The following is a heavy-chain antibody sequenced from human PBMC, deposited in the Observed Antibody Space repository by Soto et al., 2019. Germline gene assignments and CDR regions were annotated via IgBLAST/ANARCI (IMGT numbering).Heavy chain of an antibody. Sequence: SETLSLTCAVSGGSISSGGYSWSWIRQPPGKGLEWIGYIYHSGSTYYNPSLKSRVTISVDTSKNQVVLTMTNMDPVDTATYYCAHRHLPYGYSSGWYGSPYFDYWGQGTLVTVSS. J-gene: IGHJ4*02. V-gene: IGHV4-30-2*02. CDR2: IYHSGST. D-gene: IGHD6-19*01. CDR1: GGSISSGGYS. CDR3: AHRHLPYGYSSGWYGSPYFDY.